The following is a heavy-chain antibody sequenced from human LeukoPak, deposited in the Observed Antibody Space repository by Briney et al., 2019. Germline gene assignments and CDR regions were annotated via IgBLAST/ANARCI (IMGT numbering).Heavy chain of an antibody. CDR3: ARGSIAAAEGSHWFDP. Sequence: PSETLSLTCTVSGGSISNYYWSWIRQPPGKGLEWIGYIYYSGSANYNPSLKSRVTLSVDTSKNQFSLKLSSVTAADTAVYYCARGSIAAAEGSHWFDPWGQGTLVTVSP. V-gene: IGHV4-59*01. CDR2: IYYSGSA. J-gene: IGHJ5*02. CDR1: GGSISNYY. D-gene: IGHD6-13*01.